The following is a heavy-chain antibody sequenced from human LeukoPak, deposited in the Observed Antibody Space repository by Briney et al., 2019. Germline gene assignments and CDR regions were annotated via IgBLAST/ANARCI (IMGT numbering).Heavy chain of an antibody. V-gene: IGHV3-48*01. J-gene: IGHJ4*02. Sequence: GGSLRLSCAASGFTFSSYSMNWVRQAPGKGLEWVSYISSSSSTIYYADSVKGRFTISRDDSKNTLYLQMNSLRAEDTAVYYCAKDFSIPAAGPPFDYWGQGTLVTVSS. CDR3: AKDFSIPAAGPPFDY. D-gene: IGHD2-2*01. CDR1: GFTFSSYS. CDR2: ISSSSSTI.